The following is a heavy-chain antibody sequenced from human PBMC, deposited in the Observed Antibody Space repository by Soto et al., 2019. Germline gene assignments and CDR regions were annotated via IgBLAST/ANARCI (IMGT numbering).Heavy chain of an antibody. V-gene: IGHV3-48*02. CDR2: ITSSSTTI. CDR1: GFTFSSYS. CDR3: ARDNGMAGSFDP. Sequence: GGSLRLSCAASGFTFSSYSMNWARQAPGKGLEWIAYITSSSTTIFYADSVKGRFTISRDNAKSSLYLQMNSLRDEDTAIYYCARDNGMAGSFDPWGQGTLVTVSS. J-gene: IGHJ5*02. D-gene: IGHD2-8*01.